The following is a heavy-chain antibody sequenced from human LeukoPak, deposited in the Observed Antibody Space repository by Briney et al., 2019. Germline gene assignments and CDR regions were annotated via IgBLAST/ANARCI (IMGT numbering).Heavy chain of an antibody. V-gene: IGHV3-7*04. J-gene: IGHJ4*02. Sequence: GGSLRLSCAASGFTFSSYWMTWVRQAPGKGLEWVANIKQDGSEKYYVDSVKGRFTISRDNAKNSLYLQMNSLRAEDTAVYYCARAKSYYDSSGAYYFDYWGQGILVTVSS. CDR1: GFTFSSYW. D-gene: IGHD3-22*01. CDR3: ARAKSYYDSSGAYYFDY. CDR2: IKQDGSEK.